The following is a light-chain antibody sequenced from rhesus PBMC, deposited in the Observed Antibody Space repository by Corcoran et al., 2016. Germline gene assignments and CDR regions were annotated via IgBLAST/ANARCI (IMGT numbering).Light chain of an antibody. CDR3: LQYDSSPYT. Sequence: DIQMTQSPSSLSASVGDKVTISCRASQGFTNWLAWYQQKPGKAPKLLIYEASTLQSGVPSRLSGGGSGTDFTLTISSLQPEDFATYYCLQYDSSPYTFGQGTKVEIK. CDR2: EAS. J-gene: IGKJ2*01. CDR1: QGFTNW. V-gene: IGKV1-22*01.